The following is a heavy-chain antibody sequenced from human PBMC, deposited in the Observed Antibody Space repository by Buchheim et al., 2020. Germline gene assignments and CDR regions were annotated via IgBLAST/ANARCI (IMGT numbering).Heavy chain of an antibody. J-gene: IGHJ4*02. Sequence: EMQLVESGGGLVQPGGSLRLSCAASGFTFSEYWMHWVRQAPGKGLVWVSRINSDGISTTYADSVRGRFTISRDNAKTTLYLQMISLRAEDTAVYYCAREHSSDWYADYWGQGTL. CDR2: INSDGIST. CDR3: AREHSSDWYADY. D-gene: IGHD6-19*01. CDR1: GFTFSEYW. V-gene: IGHV3-74*03.